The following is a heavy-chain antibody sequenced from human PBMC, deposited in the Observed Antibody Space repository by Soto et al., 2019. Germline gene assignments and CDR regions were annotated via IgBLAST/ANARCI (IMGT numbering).Heavy chain of an antibody. D-gene: IGHD3-3*01. CDR1: GFTFSDYY. V-gene: IGHV3-11*06. CDR3: VRAGFDFWSCSYTADSDY. CDR2: SDSATLYT. Sequence: PGGSLRLSCAGSGFTFSDYYMCWIRQAPGQELEWVSYSDSATLYTKSSDSVKGRFTISRDNAKNSVFLQMNSLRADDTAVYYCVRAGFDFWSCSYTADSDYWGQGTQVTVSS. J-gene: IGHJ4*02.